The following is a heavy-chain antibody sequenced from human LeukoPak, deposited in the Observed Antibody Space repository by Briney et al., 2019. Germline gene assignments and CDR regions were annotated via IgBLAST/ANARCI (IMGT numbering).Heavy chain of an antibody. CDR2: IYYSGST. D-gene: IGHD1-1*01. V-gene: IGHV4-59*01. J-gene: IGHJ4*02. CDR1: GGSISSYY. Sequence: SETLSLTCTVSGGSISSYYWSWIRQPPGKGLEWIGYIYYSGSTNYNPSLKSRVTISVDTSKNQFSLKLSSVTAADTAVYYCARDIVVRGNEFYGFDYWGQGTLVTVSS. CDR3: ARDIVVRGNEFYGFDY.